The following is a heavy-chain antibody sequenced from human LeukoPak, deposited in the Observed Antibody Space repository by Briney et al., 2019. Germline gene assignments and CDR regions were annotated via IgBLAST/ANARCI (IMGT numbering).Heavy chain of an antibody. CDR1: GFTFSSYG. D-gene: IGHD3-10*01. V-gene: IGHV3-30*18. CDR3: AKVRTPSMVRGVIIRDGLDI. CDR2: ILYDRSNK. J-gene: IGHJ3*02. Sequence: PGMSLRLSCAASGFTFSSYGMHWVRQTPGKGLEWVAVILYDRSNKYYADSVKGRLTISRDNAKNTLYLQMNSLRAEDTAVYYCAKVRTPSMVRGVIIRDGLDIWGQGTVVTVSS.